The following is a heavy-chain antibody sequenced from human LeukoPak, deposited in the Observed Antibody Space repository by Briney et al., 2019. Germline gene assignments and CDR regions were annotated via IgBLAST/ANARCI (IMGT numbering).Heavy chain of an antibody. CDR1: GGSISSSSYY. V-gene: IGHV4-39*02. CDR2: IYYSGST. Sequence: PSETLSLTCTVSGGSISSSSYYWGWIRQPPGKGLEWIGSIYYSGSTYYNPSHKSRVTISVDTSKNQFSLKLSSVTAADTAVYYCARDSNYMDVWGKGTTVTVSS. CDR3: ARDSNYMDV. D-gene: IGHD2-2*01. J-gene: IGHJ6*03.